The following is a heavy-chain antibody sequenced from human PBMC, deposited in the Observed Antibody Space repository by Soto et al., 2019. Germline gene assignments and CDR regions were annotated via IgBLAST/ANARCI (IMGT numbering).Heavy chain of an antibody. J-gene: IGHJ3*02. Sequence: ETLSLTSTVSGGSIRSYYWSWIRQPPGKGLEWIGYIYYSGSTNYNPSLKSRVTISVDTSKNQFSLKLSSVTAADTAVYYCASEGDHDAFDIWGQGTMVTVSS. CDR1: GGSIRSYY. V-gene: IGHV4-59*01. CDR3: ASEGDHDAFDI. CDR2: IYYSGST. D-gene: IGHD2-21*02.